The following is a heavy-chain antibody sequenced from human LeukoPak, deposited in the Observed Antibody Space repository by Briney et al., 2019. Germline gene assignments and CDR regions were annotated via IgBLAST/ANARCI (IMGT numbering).Heavy chain of an antibody. V-gene: IGHV1-46*01. J-gene: IGHJ4*02. CDR1: GYTFTSYY. CDR2: INPSGGST. CDR3: SLLWFGGRGDY. Sequence: GASVKVSCKASGYTFTSYYMYWVRRAPGQGLEWMGIINPSGGSTRYAQNFQGRITMTRDTSTSTVYMVLSSLGSEGTAVYYCSLLWFGGRGDYWGQGTLLTVSS. D-gene: IGHD3-10*01.